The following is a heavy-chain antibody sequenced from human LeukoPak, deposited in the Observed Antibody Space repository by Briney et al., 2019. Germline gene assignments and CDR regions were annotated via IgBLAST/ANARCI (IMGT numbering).Heavy chain of an antibody. D-gene: IGHD3-10*01. Sequence: GGSLQISCKGSGSRFTSYWIGWVRQVPGKGLEWRGIIYPGDSDTRYSPSFQGQVTISADKSISTSSLQWSSLKASHTAMYYCARRYYGSGRTSYYGMDVWGQGTTVTVSS. CDR3: ARRYYGSGRTSYYGMDV. CDR2: IYPGDSDT. V-gene: IGHV5-51*01. J-gene: IGHJ6*02. CDR1: GSRFTSYW.